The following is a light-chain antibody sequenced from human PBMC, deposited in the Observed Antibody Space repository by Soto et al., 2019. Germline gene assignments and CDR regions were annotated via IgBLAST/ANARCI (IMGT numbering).Light chain of an antibody. CDR2: EVS. V-gene: IGLV2-14*01. Sequence: QSALTQPASVSGSPGQSITVSCTGTSGDFAGYNYVSWYQQHPGKAPKLMIYEVSNRPSGVSNRFSGSKSGNTASLTTSGLQAEDEADYFCSSYTSSSTLDVVFGGGTKVTVL. CDR1: SGDFAGYNY. J-gene: IGLJ2*01. CDR3: SSYTSSSTLDVV.